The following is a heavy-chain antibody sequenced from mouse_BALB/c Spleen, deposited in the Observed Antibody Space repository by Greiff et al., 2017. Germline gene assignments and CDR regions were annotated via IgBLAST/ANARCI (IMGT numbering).Heavy chain of an antibody. J-gene: IGHJ3*01. CDR3: ARQEFAY. V-gene: IGHV5-17*02. Sequence: EVQVVESGGGLVQPGGSRKLSCAASGFTFSSFGMHWVRQAPEKGLEWVAYISSGSSTIYYADTVKGRLTISRDNPKNTLFLQMTSLRSEDTAMYYCARQEFAYWGQGTLVTVSA. CDR2: ISSGSSTI. CDR1: GFTFSSFG.